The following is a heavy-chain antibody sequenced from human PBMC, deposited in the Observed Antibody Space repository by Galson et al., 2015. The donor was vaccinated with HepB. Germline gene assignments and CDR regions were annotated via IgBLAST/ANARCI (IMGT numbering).Heavy chain of an antibody. D-gene: IGHD3-10*01. Sequence: SLRLSCAASGFTFSSYSMNWVRQAPGKGLEWVSSISSSSSYIYYADSVKGRFTISRDNAKNSLYLQMNSLRAEDTAVYYCARVSAHYGDRAFDIWGQGTMVTVSS. CDR2: ISSSSSYI. CDR3: ARVSAHYGDRAFDI. V-gene: IGHV3-21*01. CDR1: GFTFSSYS. J-gene: IGHJ3*02.